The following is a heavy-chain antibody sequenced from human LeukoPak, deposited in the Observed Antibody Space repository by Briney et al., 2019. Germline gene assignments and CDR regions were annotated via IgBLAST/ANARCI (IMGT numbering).Heavy chain of an antibody. CDR2: IYYSGST. CDR1: GGFFSGYY. V-gene: IGHV4-39*01. D-gene: IGHD4-17*01. CDR3: ASPPSDVLRYGDYATDAFDI. Sequence: SETLSLTCAVYGGFFSGYYWGWIRQPPGKGLEWIGSIYYSGSTYYNPSLKSRVTISVDTSKNQFSLKLSSVTAADTAVYYCASPPSDVLRYGDYATDAFDIWGQGTMVTVSS. J-gene: IGHJ3*02.